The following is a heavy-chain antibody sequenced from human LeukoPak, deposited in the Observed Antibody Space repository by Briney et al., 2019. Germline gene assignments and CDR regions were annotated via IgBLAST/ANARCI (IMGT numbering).Heavy chain of an antibody. J-gene: IGHJ6*03. CDR1: GGSISSSSYY. CDR3: ARVGSGSYEILYYYYYYYMDV. CDR2: IYYSGST. D-gene: IGHD3-10*01. V-gene: IGHV4-39*07. Sequence: SETLSLTCTVSGGSISSSSYYWGWIRQPPGKGLEWIGSIYYSGSTYYNPSLKSRVTISVDTSKNQFSLKLSSVTAADTAVYYCARVGSGSYEILYYYYYYYMDVWGKGTTVTVSS.